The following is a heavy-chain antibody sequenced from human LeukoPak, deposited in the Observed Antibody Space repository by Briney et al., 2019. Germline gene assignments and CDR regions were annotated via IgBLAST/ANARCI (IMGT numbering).Heavy chain of an antibody. CDR3: ARDRELGY. J-gene: IGHJ4*02. CDR1: GFTFSDNY. CDR2: ISSSSSYI. D-gene: IGHD1-26*01. V-gene: IGHV3-21*01. Sequence: GGSLRLSCAASGFTFSDNYMSWVRQAPGKGLEWVSSISSSSSYIYYADSVKGRFTISRDNAKNSLYLQMNSLRAEDTAVYYCARDRELGYWGQGTLVTVSS.